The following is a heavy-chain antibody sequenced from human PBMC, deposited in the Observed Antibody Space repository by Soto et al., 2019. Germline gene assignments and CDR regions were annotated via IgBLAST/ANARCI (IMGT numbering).Heavy chain of an antibody. J-gene: IGHJ4*02. D-gene: IGHD1-1*01. CDR3: ARQSLGNIRLRGFDY. Sequence: QVKLVESRGGVVQPGRSLRLSCAASGFTFSDYGMHWVRQAPGKGLEWVAVIWYDGSEKYYADSVKGRFTISRDNSKNTLYLQMNSLRAEDTAVYYCARQSLGNIRLRGFDYWGQGALVTVSS. CDR2: IWYDGSEK. V-gene: IGHV3-33*01. CDR1: GFTFSDYG.